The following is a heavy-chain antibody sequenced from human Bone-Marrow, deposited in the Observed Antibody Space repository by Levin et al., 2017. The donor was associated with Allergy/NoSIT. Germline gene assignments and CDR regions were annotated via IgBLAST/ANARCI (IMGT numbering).Heavy chain of an antibody. V-gene: IGHV1-69*06. CDR3: ARVPRGALRDGYKDWFDP. CDR2: IIPIFGTA. Sequence: SVKVSCKASGGTFSSYAISWVRQAPGQGLEWMGGIIPIFGTANYAQKFQGRVTITADKSTSTAYMELSSLRSEDTAVYYCARVPRGALRDGYKDWFDPWGQGTLVTVSS. D-gene: IGHD5-24*01. J-gene: IGHJ5*02. CDR1: GGTFSSYA.